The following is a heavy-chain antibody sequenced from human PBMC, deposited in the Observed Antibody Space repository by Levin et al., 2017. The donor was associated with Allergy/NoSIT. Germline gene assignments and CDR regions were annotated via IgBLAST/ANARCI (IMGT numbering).Heavy chain of an antibody. V-gene: IGHV3-23*01. CDR2: ITGSAGIT. Sequence: PGGSLRLSCAASGFTFSTYAMTWVRQAPGKGLEWVSAITGSAGITYFADSVKGRFIISRDNSKNTLYLQMSSLRAEDTAVYYCAKGGSTMIRGASFDYWGQGTLVTVSS. CDR3: AKGGSTMIRGASFDY. D-gene: IGHD3-10*01. CDR1: GFTFSTYA. J-gene: IGHJ4*02.